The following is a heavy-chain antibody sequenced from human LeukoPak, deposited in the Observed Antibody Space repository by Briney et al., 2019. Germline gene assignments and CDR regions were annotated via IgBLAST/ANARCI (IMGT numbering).Heavy chain of an antibody. J-gene: IGHJ4*02. CDR1: GFTFITYW. CDR2: IKQDGSGK. CDR3: ARDPNVLGITPYYFDF. D-gene: IGHD3-10*02. V-gene: IGHV3-7*01. Sequence: AGGSLRLSCAASGFTFITYWMSWVRQAPGKGLEWVANIKQDGSGKYYVDSVKGRFTISRDNAKNSLFLKTDTLRGDDTGIYYCARDPNVLGITPYYFDFWGQGTLVTVSS.